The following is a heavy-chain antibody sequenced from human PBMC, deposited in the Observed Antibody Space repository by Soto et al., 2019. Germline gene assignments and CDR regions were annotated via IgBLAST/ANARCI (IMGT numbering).Heavy chain of an antibody. CDR2: IYYSGST. D-gene: IGHD4-17*01. Sequence: SETLSLTCTVSGGSISSGGYYWSWIRQHPGKGLEWIGYIYYSGSTYYNPSLKSRVTISVDTSKNQFSLKLSSVTAADTAVYYCARTMTTYFDYWGQGTLVTVSS. V-gene: IGHV4-31*03. J-gene: IGHJ4*02. CDR3: ARTMTTYFDY. CDR1: GGSISSGGYY.